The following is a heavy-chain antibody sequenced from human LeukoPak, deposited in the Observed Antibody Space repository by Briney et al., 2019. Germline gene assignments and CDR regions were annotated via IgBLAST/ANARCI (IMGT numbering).Heavy chain of an antibody. V-gene: IGHV4-39*01. D-gene: IGHD3-10*01. CDR2: IYYSGST. J-gene: IGHJ6*03. CDR3: ARQGDGYYYMDV. Sequence: PSETLSLTCTVPGGSISSSSYYWGWIRQPPGKGLEWIGSIYYSGSTYYNPSLKSRVTISVDTSKNQFSLKLSSVTAADTAVYYCARQGDGYYYMDVWGKGTTVTVSS. CDR1: GGSISSSSYY.